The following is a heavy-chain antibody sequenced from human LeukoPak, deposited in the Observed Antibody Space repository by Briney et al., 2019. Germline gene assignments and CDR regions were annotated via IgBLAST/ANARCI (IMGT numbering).Heavy chain of an antibody. J-gene: IGHJ6*04. CDR2: IWYDGSNK. CDR1: GFTFSSYG. V-gene: IGHV3-33*01. CDR3: ARDYSSTNGMDV. D-gene: IGHD2-2*01. Sequence: GRSLTLSCAASGFTFSSYGFHGVRHAPGKGLEWVAVIWYDGSNKYYADSVKGRFTISRDNSKNTLYLQMDSLRAEDTAVYYCARDYSSTNGMDVWGEGSTVSVSS.